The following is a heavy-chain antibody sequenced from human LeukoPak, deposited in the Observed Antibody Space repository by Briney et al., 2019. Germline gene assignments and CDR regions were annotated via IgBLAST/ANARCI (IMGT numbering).Heavy chain of an antibody. J-gene: IGHJ4*02. V-gene: IGHV4-61*08. CDR1: GGSISSGDYY. CDR3: ARHSYSSGWYYFDY. D-gene: IGHD6-19*01. Sequence: PSETLSLTCTVSGGSISSGDYYWSWIRQPPGKGLEWIGYIYDSGRTNYNPSLKSRVTISVDTSKNQFSLRLTSVTAADTAVYYCARHSYSSGWYYFDYWGQGTLVTVSS. CDR2: IYDSGRT.